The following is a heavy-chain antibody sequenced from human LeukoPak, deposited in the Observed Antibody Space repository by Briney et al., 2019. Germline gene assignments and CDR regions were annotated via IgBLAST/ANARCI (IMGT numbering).Heavy chain of an antibody. CDR3: ARDISSSWTYDFDY. CDR2: ISSSGSTI. J-gene: IGHJ4*02. V-gene: IGHV3-48*03. Sequence: HPGGSLRLSCAASGFTFSSYAMNWVRQAPGKGLEWVSYISSSGSTIYYADSVKGRFTISRDNAKNSLYLQMNSLRAEDTAVYYCARDISSSWTYDFDYWGQGTLVTVSS. D-gene: IGHD6-13*01. CDR1: GFTFSSYA.